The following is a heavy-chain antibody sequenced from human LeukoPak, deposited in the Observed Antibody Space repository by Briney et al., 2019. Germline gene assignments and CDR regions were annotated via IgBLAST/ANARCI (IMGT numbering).Heavy chain of an antibody. J-gene: IGHJ3*02. Sequence: SETLSLTCTVSGGSIRSYYWSWIRQPPGKGLEWIGYIYYSGSTNYNPSLKSRVTISVDTSKNQFSLKLSSVTAADTAVYYCARNYYYDSSGDLDAFDIWGQGTMVTVSS. V-gene: IGHV4-59*01. D-gene: IGHD3-22*01. CDR1: GGSIRSYY. CDR3: ARNYYYDSSGDLDAFDI. CDR2: IYYSGST.